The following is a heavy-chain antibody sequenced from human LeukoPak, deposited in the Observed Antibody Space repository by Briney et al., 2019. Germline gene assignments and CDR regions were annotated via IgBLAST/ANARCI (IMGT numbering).Heavy chain of an antibody. CDR1: GGTFSSYA. D-gene: IGHD5-18*01. CDR2: IIPIFGTA. CDR3: ARTKRGYSASRAFDI. J-gene: IGHJ3*02. Sequence: ASVKVSCKASGGTFSSYAISWVRQAPGQGLEWMGGIIPIFGTANYAQKFQGRVTITADESTSTAYMELSSLRSEDTAVYYCARTKRGYSASRAFDIWGQGTMVTVSS. V-gene: IGHV1-69*13.